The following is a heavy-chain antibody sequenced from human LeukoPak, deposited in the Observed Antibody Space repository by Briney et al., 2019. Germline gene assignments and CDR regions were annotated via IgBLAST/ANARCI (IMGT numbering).Heavy chain of an antibody. J-gene: IGHJ4*02. CDR3: ARGVAGYSYGSSGTDY. CDR2: IYYSGST. Sequence: KPSETLSLTCTVSGGSVSSGSYYWSWIRQPPGKGLEWIGYIYYSGSTNYNPSLKSRVTISVDTSKNQFSLKLSSVTAADTAVYYCARGVAGYSYGSSGTDYWGQGTLVTVSS. CDR1: GGSVSSGSYY. D-gene: IGHD5-18*01. V-gene: IGHV4-61*01.